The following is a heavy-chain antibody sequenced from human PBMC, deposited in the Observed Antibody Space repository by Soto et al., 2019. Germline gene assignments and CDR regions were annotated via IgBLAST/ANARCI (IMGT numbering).Heavy chain of an antibody. D-gene: IGHD2-15*01. CDR2: ISAYNGNT. Sequence: ASVKVSCKASGYTFTSYGISWVRQAPGQGLEWMGWISAYNGNTNYAQKLQGRVTMTTDTSTSTAYMELRSLRSDDTAVYYCARDMDIVVVVAATPPDYWVQGTLVTVSS. CDR1: GYTFTSYG. J-gene: IGHJ4*02. V-gene: IGHV1-18*01. CDR3: ARDMDIVVVVAATPPDY.